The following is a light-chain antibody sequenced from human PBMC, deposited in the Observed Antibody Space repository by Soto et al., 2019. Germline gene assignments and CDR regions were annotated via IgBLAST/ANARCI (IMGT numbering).Light chain of an antibody. CDR1: QDISDV. CDR3: QQFYDLPIT. J-gene: IGKJ5*01. CDR2: DAS. Sequence: IQMTQSPSALSASVGDRVTITCQASQDISDVLNWYQQQPGKAPKVLIYDASKLQTGVPSRFSGRGFGKDFTFTISSLQPEDSGTYYCQQFYDLPITFGQGTRLEIK. V-gene: IGKV1-33*01.